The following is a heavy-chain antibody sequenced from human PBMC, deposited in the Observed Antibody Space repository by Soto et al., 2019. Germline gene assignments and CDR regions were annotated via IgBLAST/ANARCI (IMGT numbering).Heavy chain of an antibody. CDR1: GYTFTSYG. V-gene: IGHV1-18*01. Sequence: ASVKVSCKASGYTFTSYGISWVRQAPGQGLEWMGWISAYNGNTNYAQKLQGRVTMTTDTSTSTAYMELRSLRSDDTAVYYCARSTIFGVVITNYYYYGMDVWGQGTTVTVS. CDR3: ARSTIFGVVITNYYYYGMDV. CDR2: ISAYNGNT. J-gene: IGHJ6*02. D-gene: IGHD3-3*01.